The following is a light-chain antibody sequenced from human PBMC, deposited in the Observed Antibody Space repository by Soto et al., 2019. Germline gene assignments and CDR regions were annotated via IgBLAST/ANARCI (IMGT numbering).Light chain of an antibody. CDR1: SSDVGGYNY. CDR2: EVS. Sequence: QSALTQPPSASGSPGQSVTISCTGTSSDVGGYNYVSWYQQHPGKALKLMIYEVSKRPSGVPDRFSGSKSGNTASLTVSGLQAEDEADYYCSSYAGSNNWKVFGGGTKLTVL. V-gene: IGLV2-8*01. CDR3: SSYAGSNNWKV. J-gene: IGLJ2*01.